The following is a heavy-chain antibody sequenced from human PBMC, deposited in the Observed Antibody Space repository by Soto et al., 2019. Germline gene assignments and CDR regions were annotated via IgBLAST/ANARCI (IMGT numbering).Heavy chain of an antibody. CDR3: AKIAARSDY. CDR2: ISYDGSNK. CDR1: GFTFSSYG. D-gene: IGHD6-6*01. Sequence: GGSLRLSCAASGFTFSSYGMHWVRQAPGKGLEWVAVISYDGSNKYYADSVKGRFTISRDNSKNTLYLQMNSLRAEDTAVYYCAKIAARSDYWGQGTLVTVSS. V-gene: IGHV3-30*18. J-gene: IGHJ4*02.